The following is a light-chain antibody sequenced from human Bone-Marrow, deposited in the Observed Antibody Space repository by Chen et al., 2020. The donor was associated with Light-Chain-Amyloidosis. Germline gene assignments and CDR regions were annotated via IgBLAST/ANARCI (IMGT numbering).Light chain of an antibody. CDR3: QQCGTSLWT. Sequence: IVLTQSPGTRSLSPGERATLSCRATQSVSSSYLAWYQQKPGQAPRLLIYDASSRAVGIPDRFSGSGSGTDFTLTISRLEPEDFALYYCQQCGTSLWTFGQGTKVEIK. J-gene: IGKJ1*01. CDR2: DAS. CDR1: QSVSSSY. V-gene: IGKV3-20*01.